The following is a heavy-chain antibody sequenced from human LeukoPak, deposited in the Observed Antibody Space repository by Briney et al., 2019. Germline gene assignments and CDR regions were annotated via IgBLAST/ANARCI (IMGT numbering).Heavy chain of an antibody. V-gene: IGHV3-48*03. CDR1: GFTFSSYE. CDR3: ARRGGDFDY. Sequence: GGSLRLSCAASGFTFSSYEMNWVRQAPGKGLEWVSYISTSGSTIYYADSVKGRFTISRDNAKSSLYLQMNSLRAEDTAVYYCARRGGDFDYWGQGTLVTVSS. CDR2: ISTSGSTI. D-gene: IGHD4-17*01. J-gene: IGHJ4*02.